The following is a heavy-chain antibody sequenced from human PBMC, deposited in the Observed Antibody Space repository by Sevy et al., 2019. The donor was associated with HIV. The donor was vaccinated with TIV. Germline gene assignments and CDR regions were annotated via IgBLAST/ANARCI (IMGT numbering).Heavy chain of an antibody. CDR1: GFTFSKYS. CDR2: LSFGGGEI. Sequence: GESLKISCAASGFTFSKYSMSWVRQPPGKGLEWVSTLSFGGGEINYADSVKGRFTISRDNSKSSVYLQMNNLRPEDTAVYYCAREGCTKPHDYWGQGTLVTVSS. V-gene: IGHV3-23*01. D-gene: IGHD2-8*01. CDR3: AREGCTKPHDY. J-gene: IGHJ4*02.